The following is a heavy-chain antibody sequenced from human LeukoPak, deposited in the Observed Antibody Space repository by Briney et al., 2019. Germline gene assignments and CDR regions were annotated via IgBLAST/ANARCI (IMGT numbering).Heavy chain of an antibody. J-gene: IGHJ5*02. CDR1: GFTFTSDA. V-gene: IGHV4-59*12. Sequence: GSLRLSCVASGFTFTSDAMNWIWQPPGKGLEWIGYIYYSGSTSYNPSLKSRVTISIDTSKNQFSLKLSSVTAADTAVYFCARDLRTYSSGPIYPWGQGTLVTVSS. CDR2: IYYSGST. CDR3: ARDLRTYSSGPIYP. D-gene: IGHD6-19*01.